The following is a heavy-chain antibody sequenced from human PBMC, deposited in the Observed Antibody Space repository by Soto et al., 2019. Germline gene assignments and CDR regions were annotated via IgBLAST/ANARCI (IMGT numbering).Heavy chain of an antibody. CDR1: GASISSGAYY. CDR2: IYYSGST. J-gene: IGHJ4*02. Sequence: SETLSLTCTVSGASISSGAYYWGWIRQVPGKGLEWIGYIYYSGSTYYNPSLKSRVAMSVDTSKNQFSLKLSSVTAADTAIYQRAGEGRIAARGRCEYWGEGSLVTV. V-gene: IGHV4-31*03. D-gene: IGHD6-13*01. CDR3: AGEGRIAARGRCEY.